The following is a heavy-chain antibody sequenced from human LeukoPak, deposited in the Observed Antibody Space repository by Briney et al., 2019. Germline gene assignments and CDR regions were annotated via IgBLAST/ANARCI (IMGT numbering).Heavy chain of an antibody. D-gene: IGHD6-13*01. Sequence: SETLSLTCTVSGGSISSYYWSWIRQPPGKGLEWIGYIYYSGSTNYNPSLKSRVTISVDTSKNQFSLKLSSVTAADTAVYYCAGGQGSSWFDYWGQGTLVTVSS. CDR3: AGGQGSSWFDY. V-gene: IGHV4-59*01. J-gene: IGHJ4*02. CDR2: IYYSGST. CDR1: GGSISSYY.